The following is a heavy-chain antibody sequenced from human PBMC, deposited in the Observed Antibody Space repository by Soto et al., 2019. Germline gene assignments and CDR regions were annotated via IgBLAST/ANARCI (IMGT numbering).Heavy chain of an antibody. V-gene: IGHV4-39*01. D-gene: IGHD4-17*01. J-gene: IGHJ4*02. CDR2: IYYSGST. CDR3: ASNSVMTTVTTYDY. CDR1: GGSISSSSYY. Sequence: QLQLQESGPGLVKPSETLSLTCTVSGGSISSSSYYWGWIRQPPGKGLEWIGSIYYSGSTYYNPSLKSRVTISVDTSKTQFSLKLSSVTAADTAVYYCASNSVMTTVTTYDYWGQGTLVTVSS.